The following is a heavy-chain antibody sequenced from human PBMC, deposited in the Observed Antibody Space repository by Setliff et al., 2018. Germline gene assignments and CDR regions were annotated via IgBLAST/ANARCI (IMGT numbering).Heavy chain of an antibody. J-gene: IGHJ6*03. CDR2: VHPDGST. CDR3: ARAPPNRYSGSYEYFYMDV. Sequence: SETLSLTCTVSSGSLSADYYWSWIRQPAGKGLEWIGHVHPDGSTNYSPSLKSRVTISRDTSKNQLSLELTSVTAADTAVYYCARAPPNRYSGSYEYFYMDVWGKGTTVTVSS. V-gene: IGHV4-61*09. CDR1: SGSLSADYY. D-gene: IGHD1-26*01.